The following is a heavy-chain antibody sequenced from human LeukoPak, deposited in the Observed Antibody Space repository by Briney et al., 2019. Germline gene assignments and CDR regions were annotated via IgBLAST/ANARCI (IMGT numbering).Heavy chain of an antibody. Sequence: PGGSLRLSCAASGFTFINYWMHWVRQGPGKGLVWVSRMNTDGSSASYADSVKGRLTISRDNAKNTLYLQMNSLRAEDTAVYYCARDQGGYFQHWGQGTLVTVSS. CDR3: ARDQGGYFQH. CDR1: GFTFINYW. J-gene: IGHJ1*01. V-gene: IGHV3-74*01. CDR2: MNTDGSSA.